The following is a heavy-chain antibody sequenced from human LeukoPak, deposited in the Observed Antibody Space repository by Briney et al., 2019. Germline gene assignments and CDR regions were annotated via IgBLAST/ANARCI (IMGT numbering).Heavy chain of an antibody. CDR3: ARGGHGSSAY. Sequence: SVKVSCKASGGTFSSYAISWVRQAPGQGLEWMGGIIPIFGTANYAQKLQGRVTMTTDTSTSTAYMELRSLRSDDTAVYYCARGGHGSSAYWGQGTLVTVSS. CDR1: GGTFSSYA. V-gene: IGHV1-69*05. D-gene: IGHD6-6*01. J-gene: IGHJ4*02. CDR2: IIPIFGTA.